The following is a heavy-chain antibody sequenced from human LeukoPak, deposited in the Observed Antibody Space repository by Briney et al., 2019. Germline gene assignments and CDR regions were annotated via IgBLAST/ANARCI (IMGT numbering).Heavy chain of an antibody. CDR1: GFTFNNYA. CDR2: ICGTDA. D-gene: IGHD2-2*02. V-gene: IGHV3-23*01. CDR3: AKGTSVSCYTGGDS. J-gene: IGHJ4*02. Sequence: GGSLRLSCAASGFTFNNYAMAWVRQAPGKGLEWVSAICGTDAYYIDSVKGRFTISRDNSKNTLYLQMNSLRAEDTAVYYCAKGTSVSCYTGGDSWGQGTLVTVSS.